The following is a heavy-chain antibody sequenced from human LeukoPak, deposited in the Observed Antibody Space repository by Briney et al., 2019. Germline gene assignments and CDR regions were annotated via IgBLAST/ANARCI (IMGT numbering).Heavy chain of an antibody. V-gene: IGHV4-39*02. Sequence: SETLSLSCTVSGDSFSSSSSYWGWIRQPPGEGLESFGSIYYSGSNYYNSSLKSRFTISVDTSKNQFSLKLSSVTAADTAMYYCARDQGSSGYLYYFDCWGQGTLVTVSS. J-gene: IGHJ4*02. D-gene: IGHD3-22*01. CDR1: GDSFSSSSSY. CDR3: ARDQGSSGYLYYFDC. CDR2: IYYSGSN.